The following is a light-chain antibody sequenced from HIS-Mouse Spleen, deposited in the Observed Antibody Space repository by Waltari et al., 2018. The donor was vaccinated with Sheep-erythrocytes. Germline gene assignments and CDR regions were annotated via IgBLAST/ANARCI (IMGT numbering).Light chain of an antibody. Sequence: SYELTQPPSVSVSPGQTARITCSGDALPKKYAYWYQHKSGQAPVLVIYEESKRPSGIPGRFSGSSSGTMATLTIRGAQVEDEADYYCYSTDSSGNHWVFGGGTKLTVL. J-gene: IGLJ3*02. CDR2: EES. CDR1: ALPKKY. V-gene: IGLV3-10*01. CDR3: YSTDSSGNHWV.